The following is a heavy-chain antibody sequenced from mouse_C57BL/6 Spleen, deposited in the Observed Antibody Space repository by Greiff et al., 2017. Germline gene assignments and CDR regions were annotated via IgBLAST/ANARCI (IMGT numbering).Heavy chain of an antibody. V-gene: IGHV14-2*01. D-gene: IGHD2-4*01. Sequence: VQLQQSGAELVKPGASVKLSCTASGFNIKDYYMHWVKQRTEQGLEWIGRIDPEDGETKYAPKFQGKATITADSSSNTADLQPSILTSEDTAVYYCAREDYDDAMDYWGQGTSVTVSS. CDR1: GFNIKDYY. J-gene: IGHJ4*01. CDR2: IDPEDGET. CDR3: AREDYDDAMDY.